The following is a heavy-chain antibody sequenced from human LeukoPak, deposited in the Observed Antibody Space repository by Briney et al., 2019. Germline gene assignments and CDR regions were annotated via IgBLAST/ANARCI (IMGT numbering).Heavy chain of an antibody. Sequence: ASVKASCKASGYTFTGYYMHWVRQAPGQGLEWMGIINPSGGSTSYAQEFQGRVTMTRDTSTSTVYMELSSLRSEDTAVYYCAGAPAPGGDSNWFDPWGQGTLVTVSS. CDR2: INPSGGST. J-gene: IGHJ5*02. CDR1: GYTFTGYY. D-gene: IGHD2-21*02. V-gene: IGHV1-46*01. CDR3: AGAPAPGGDSNWFDP.